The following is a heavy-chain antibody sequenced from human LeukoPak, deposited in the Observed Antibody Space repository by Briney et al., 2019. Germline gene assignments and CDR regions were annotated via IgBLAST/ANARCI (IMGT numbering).Heavy chain of an antibody. CDR2: ISDSGGCP. Sequence: GGSLRLSCAAPGLTFSSYAMSWVRQAPAQGMEWVSVISDSGGCPYYADSVQGRFTISTDNSKNTLHLQIDSPRADHTAVYYCAKAKSGYSYGLNFDYWGQGTLVTISS. CDR1: GLTFSSYA. D-gene: IGHD5-18*01. J-gene: IGHJ4*02. CDR3: AKAKSGYSYGLNFDY. V-gene: IGHV3-23*01.